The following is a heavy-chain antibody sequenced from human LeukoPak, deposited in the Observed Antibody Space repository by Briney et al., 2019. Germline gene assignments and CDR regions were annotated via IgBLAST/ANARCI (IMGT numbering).Heavy chain of an antibody. D-gene: IGHD1-1*01. CDR2: ISGSSGTI. CDR3: ARRQLTSRPVDY. V-gene: IGHV3-11*01. J-gene: IGHJ4*02. Sequence: GGSLRLSCAASGFTFSDYYMSWSRQAPGKGLEWISYISGSSGTIYYGDSVKGRFTISRDNAKNSLYLQMNSLRAEDTAVYYCARRQLTSRPVDYWGQGTLVTVSS. CDR1: GFTFSDYY.